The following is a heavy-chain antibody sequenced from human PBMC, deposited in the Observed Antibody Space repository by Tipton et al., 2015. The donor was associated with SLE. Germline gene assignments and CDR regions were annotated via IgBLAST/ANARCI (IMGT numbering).Heavy chain of an antibody. CDR3: ARTEYSNYLVYGMDV. D-gene: IGHD4-11*01. CDR2: INHSGST. CDR1: GGSFSGYY. V-gene: IGHV4-34*01. Sequence: TLSLTCAVYGGSFSGYYWSWIRQPPGKGLEWLGQINHSGSTNYNPSLKSRVAISVDTSKNQFSLKLSSVTAADTAVYYCARTEYSNYLVYGMDVWGQGTMVTVSS. J-gene: IGHJ6*02.